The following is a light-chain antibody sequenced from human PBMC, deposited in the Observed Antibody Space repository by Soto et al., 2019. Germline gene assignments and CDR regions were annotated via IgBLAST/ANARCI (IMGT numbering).Light chain of an antibody. CDR2: DVS. V-gene: IGLV2-14*01. CDR1: SSDVGGYNY. J-gene: IGLJ2*01. CDR3: SSYTSSSTLV. Sequence: QSALTQPASVSGSPGQSITISCTGTSSDVGGYNYVSWYQLHPGKAPKLMIYDVSNRPSGVSNRFSGSKSSNTASLTISGLQAEDEDDYYCSSYTSSSTLVFGGGTKVTVL.